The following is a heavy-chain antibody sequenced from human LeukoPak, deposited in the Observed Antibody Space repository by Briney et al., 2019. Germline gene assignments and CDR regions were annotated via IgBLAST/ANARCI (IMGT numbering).Heavy chain of an antibody. CDR2: ISGYNDNT. J-gene: IGHJ4*02. CDR3: GRDPRVYCTGGRCFPPIDL. Sequence: ASVKVSCKASGYSFPSYGISWVRQAPGQGLEWMGWISGYNDNTDYAQKFQDRVTMTIDTSTSTASMELRSLRSDDTAVYYCGRDPRVYCTGGRCFPPIDLWGRGTLVTVSS. D-gene: IGHD2-8*02. V-gene: IGHV1-18*01. CDR1: GYSFPSYG.